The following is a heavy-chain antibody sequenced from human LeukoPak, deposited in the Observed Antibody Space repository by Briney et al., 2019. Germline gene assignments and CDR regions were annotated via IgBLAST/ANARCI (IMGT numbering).Heavy chain of an antibody. Sequence: GGSLRLSCAASGFTFSSYAMSWVRQAPGKGLEWVSAISGSGGSTYYADSVKGRFTISRDNSKNTLYLQMSSLRAEDTAVYYCAKGISYGDYELHSIYYYYYGMDVWGQGTTVTVSS. CDR3: AKGISYGDYELHSIYYYYYGMDV. J-gene: IGHJ6*02. CDR2: ISGSGGST. V-gene: IGHV3-23*01. D-gene: IGHD4-17*01. CDR1: GFTFSSYA.